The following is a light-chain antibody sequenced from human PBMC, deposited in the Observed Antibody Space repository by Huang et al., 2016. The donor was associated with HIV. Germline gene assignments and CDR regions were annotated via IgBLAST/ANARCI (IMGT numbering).Light chain of an antibody. CDR3: QQYNKWPDFT. CDR1: QGVRTN. Sequence: EIVMTQSPATLSVSPRERATLSCRASQGVRTNLAWYQQKPGQAPRLVIYGAFTRAPGTPDRFSGSGSGTEFTLTISSLQTEDVAVYYCQQYNKWPDFTFGPGTKVDV. V-gene: IGKV3-15*01. J-gene: IGKJ3*01. CDR2: GAF.